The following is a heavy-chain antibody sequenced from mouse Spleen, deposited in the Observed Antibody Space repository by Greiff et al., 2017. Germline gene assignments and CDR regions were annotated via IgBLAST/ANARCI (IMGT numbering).Heavy chain of an antibody. V-gene: IGHV6-6*01. CDR2: IRNKANNHAT. Sequence: EVKLVESGGGLVQPGGSMKLSCAASGFTFSDAWMDWVRQSPEKGLEWVAEIRNKANNHATYYAESVKGRFTISRDDSKSSVYLQMNSLRAEDTGIYYCTSLTVVAPFDYWGQGTTLTVSS. J-gene: IGHJ2*01. CDR1: GFTFSDAW. D-gene: IGHD1-1*01. CDR3: TSLTVVAPFDY.